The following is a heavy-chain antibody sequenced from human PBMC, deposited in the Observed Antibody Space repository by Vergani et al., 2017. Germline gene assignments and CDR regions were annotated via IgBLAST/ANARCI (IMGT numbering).Heavy chain of an antibody. CDR1: GFTFGYYA. J-gene: IGHJ3*02. CDR3: VRDQVTMLRGSDALDI. CDR2: IRSKAYGQAT. D-gene: IGHD3-10*01. V-gene: IGHV3-49*03. Sequence: EVQLVESGGDLVQPGRSLRLSCTASGFTFGYYAMDWFRQAPGQGLEWVGGIRSKAYGQATIYAASVKGRFTISRDDSKSIAYLQMNNLQTEDTAMYYCVRDQVTMLRGSDALDIWCQGTMVTVSS.